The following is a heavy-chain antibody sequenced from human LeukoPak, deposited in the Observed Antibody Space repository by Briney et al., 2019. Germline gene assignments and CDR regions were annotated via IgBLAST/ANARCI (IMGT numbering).Heavy chain of an antibody. CDR3: ARDYPPY. Sequence: GGSLRLSCVASGFTFSSSWMHWVRHAPGKGLVWVSRINTDGKTTTYADSVKGRFTISRDNTKNTLYLQMNSLNAEDTALYYCARDYPPYWGQGTLVTVSA. J-gene: IGHJ4*02. V-gene: IGHV3-74*01. CDR2: INTDGKTT. CDR1: GFTFSSSW.